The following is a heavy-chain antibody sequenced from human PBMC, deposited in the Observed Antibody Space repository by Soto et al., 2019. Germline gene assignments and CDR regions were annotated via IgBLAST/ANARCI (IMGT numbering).Heavy chain of an antibody. Sequence: SQTLSLTCTVSGGSISSGSYFWGWIRQPPRKGLEWIGSIYYSGSTYYNPSLKSRVTVSVDTSKNQFSLKLSSVTAADTAVYYCERHHSDFWFDLWGQGTLVTVSS. CDR1: GGSISSGSYF. CDR2: IYYSGST. V-gene: IGHV4-39*01. D-gene: IGHD1-26*01. CDR3: ERHHSDFWFDL. J-gene: IGHJ5*02.